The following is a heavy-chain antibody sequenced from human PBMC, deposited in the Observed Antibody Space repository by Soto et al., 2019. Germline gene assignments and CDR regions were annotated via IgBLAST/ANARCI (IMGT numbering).Heavy chain of an antibody. J-gene: IGHJ6*02. V-gene: IGHV3-30*03. CDR2: ISNDERKQ. Sequence: QVRLVESGGGVVQPGRSLRLSCAASGFPFSTYGMHWVRQAPGSGLEWVAVISNDERKQYYAASVKGRFTISRDNSKNMLYLQMNNLRPEDTALYYCADPGSTELDVWGQGTTVTVSS. CDR1: GFPFSTYG. CDR3: ADPGSTELDV. D-gene: IGHD3-10*01.